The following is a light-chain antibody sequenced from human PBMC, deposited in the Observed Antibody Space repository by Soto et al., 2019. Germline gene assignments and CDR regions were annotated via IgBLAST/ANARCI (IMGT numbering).Light chain of an antibody. V-gene: IGKV1-5*03. CDR2: KAS. Sequence: DIQMTQSPSTLSASVGDRVTITCRASQSISSWLAWYQQKPGKAPKLLIYKASSLESGVPSRFSGSGSGTEFTLTISSLQPDEFATYYCQQYKSYSGTFGQGTKVEIK. CDR1: QSISSW. CDR3: QQYKSYSGT. J-gene: IGKJ1*01.